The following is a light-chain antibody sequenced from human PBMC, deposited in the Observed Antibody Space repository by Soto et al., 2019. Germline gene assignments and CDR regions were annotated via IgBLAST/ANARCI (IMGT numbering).Light chain of an antibody. J-gene: IGLJ3*02. Sequence: QSALTQPASVSGSPGQSITISCTGTSSDIGGYNSVSWYQQHPGKAPKLMIFDVSDRPSGVSVRFSGSKSGNTASLTISGLQAEDEGHYYCSSYTGSSTLWVFGGGTKVIVL. CDR2: DVS. CDR3: SSYTGSSTLWV. V-gene: IGLV2-14*01. CDR1: SSDIGGYNS.